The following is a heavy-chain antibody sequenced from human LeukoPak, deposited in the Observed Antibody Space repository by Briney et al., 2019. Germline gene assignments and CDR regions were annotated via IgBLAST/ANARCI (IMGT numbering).Heavy chain of an antibody. V-gene: IGHV3-30-3*01. CDR3: ARGHKTAASNWFDP. CDR1: GFTFSSYA. J-gene: IGHJ5*02. CDR2: ISYDGSNK. Sequence: GGSLRLSCAASGFTFSSYAMHWVRQAPGKGLEWVAVISYDGSNKYYADSVKGRFTISRDNSKNTLYLQMNSLRAEDTAVYYCARGHKTAASNWFDPWGQGTLVTVSS. D-gene: IGHD6-13*01.